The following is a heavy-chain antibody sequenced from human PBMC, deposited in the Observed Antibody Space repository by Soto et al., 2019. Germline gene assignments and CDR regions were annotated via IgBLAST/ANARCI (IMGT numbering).Heavy chain of an antibody. CDR2: IYYSGST. J-gene: IGHJ1*01. Sequence: SETLSLTCTVSGGSISSSSYYWGWIRQPPGKGLEWIGSIYYSGSTYYNPSLKSRVTISVDTSKNQFSLKLSSVTAADTAVYYCAGLRYYDYLWWPLVYWGQGTLVPGSS. CDR1: GGSISSSSYY. V-gene: IGHV4-39*01. D-gene: IGHD3-16*01. CDR3: AGLRYYDYLWWPLVY.